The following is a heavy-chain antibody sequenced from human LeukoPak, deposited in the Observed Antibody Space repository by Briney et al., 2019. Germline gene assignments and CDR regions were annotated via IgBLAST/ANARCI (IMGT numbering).Heavy chain of an antibody. V-gene: IGHV4-39*07. CDR3: ARDHPPVQLWWDYYYGMDV. CDR1: GGSISSSSYY. Sequence: SETLSLTCTVSGGSISSSSYYWGWIRQSPGKGLEWIGSAYYSGSTYYNPSLKSRVTISVDTSKNQFSLKLSSVTAADTAVYYCARDHPPVQLWWDYYYGMDVWGQGTTVTVSS. CDR2: AYYSGST. D-gene: IGHD5-18*01. J-gene: IGHJ6*02.